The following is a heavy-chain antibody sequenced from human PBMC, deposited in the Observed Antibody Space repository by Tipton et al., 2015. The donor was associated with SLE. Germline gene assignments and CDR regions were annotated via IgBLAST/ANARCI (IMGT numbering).Heavy chain of an antibody. J-gene: IGHJ4*02. V-gene: IGHV4-59*12. CDR1: NGSMSSYY. Sequence: TLSLTCSVSNGSMSSYYWSWIRQPPGKGLEWIGYIYYSGSTNYNPSFKSRVTISLDMSRNQFSLKLISMTAADTAVYFCARGTHFYGFYDSWGQGTLVPVSP. D-gene: IGHD3-3*02. CDR2: IYYSGST. CDR3: ARGTHFYGFYDS.